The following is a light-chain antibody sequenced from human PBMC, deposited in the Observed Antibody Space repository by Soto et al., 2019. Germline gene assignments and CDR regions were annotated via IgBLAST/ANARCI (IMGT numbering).Light chain of an antibody. CDR3: CSYTATPPYV. V-gene: IGLV2-14*03. Sequence: QSVLTQPASVSGSPGQSISISCTGTGSDVGGYPFVSWYQHHPDRAPQLVIFDVTNRPSGVSHRFSGSKSVNTASLTISGLQAEDEADYYCCSYTATPPYVFGTGTKVPVL. CDR1: GSDVGGYPF. J-gene: IGLJ1*01. CDR2: DVT.